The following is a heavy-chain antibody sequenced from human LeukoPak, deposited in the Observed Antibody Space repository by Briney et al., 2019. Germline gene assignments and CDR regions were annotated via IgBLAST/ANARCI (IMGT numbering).Heavy chain of an antibody. CDR1: GFTFSSYG. J-gene: IGHJ4*02. CDR2: IRYDGSNK. Sequence: GGSLRLSCAASGFTFSSYGMHWVRQAPSKGLEWVAFIRYDGSNKYYADSVKGRFTISRDNSKNTLYLQMNSLRAEDTAVYYCAKDLLYYYGSGSYYGYFDYWGQGTLVTVSS. V-gene: IGHV3-30*02. CDR3: AKDLLYYYGSGSYYGYFDY. D-gene: IGHD3-10*01.